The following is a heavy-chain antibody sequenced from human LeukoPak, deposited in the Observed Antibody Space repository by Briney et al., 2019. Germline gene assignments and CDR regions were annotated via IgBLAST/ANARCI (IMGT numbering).Heavy chain of an antibody. V-gene: IGHV4-4*09. D-gene: IGHD3-22*01. CDR2: TYTSVTT. Sequence: SETLSLTCTVSGGSISRYYWSWIWQPPGKGLEWIGFTYTSVTTKYNLSLQSRVTISVDTSKSQLSLKVSSVTASDTAVYYCARLDDREKFDSWGQGTLVTVSS. CDR3: ARLDDREKFDS. CDR1: GGSISRYY. J-gene: IGHJ4*02.